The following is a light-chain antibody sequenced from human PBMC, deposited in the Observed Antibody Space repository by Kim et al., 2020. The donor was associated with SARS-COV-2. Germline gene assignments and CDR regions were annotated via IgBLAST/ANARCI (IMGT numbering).Light chain of an antibody. J-gene: IGLJ1*01. CDR1: STDVATYNR. Sequence: GQSLTLSCTGTSTDVATYNRVSWYQQPPGAAPKLIIFEVNGRPSGVPDRFSGSKSGNTASLTISGLQAEDEADYYCGSYTSSATGVFGTGTKVTVL. V-gene: IGLV2-18*02. CDR3: GSYTSSATGV. CDR2: EVN.